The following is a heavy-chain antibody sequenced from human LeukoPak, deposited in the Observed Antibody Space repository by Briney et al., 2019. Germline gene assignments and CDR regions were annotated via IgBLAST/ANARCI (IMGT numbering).Heavy chain of an antibody. CDR1: GFTFSRYS. CDR2: VNSDGSGT. CDR3: ARVNYYYYMDV. Sequence: GGSLRLSCAASGFTFSRYSMHWVRQAPGKGLMWVSHVNSDGSGTDYADSVKGRFTISRDNAKNTLYLQMNSLRAEDTAVYYCARVNYYYYMDVWGKGTTVTVSS. V-gene: IGHV3-74*01. J-gene: IGHJ6*03.